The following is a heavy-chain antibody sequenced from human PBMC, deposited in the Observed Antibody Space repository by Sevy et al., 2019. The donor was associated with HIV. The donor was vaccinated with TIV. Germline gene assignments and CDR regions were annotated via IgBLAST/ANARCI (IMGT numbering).Heavy chain of an antibody. CDR3: AKGSWNGDFDY. CDR2: ISYDGSNK. CDR1: GFTFSNAW. V-gene: IGHV3-30*18. J-gene: IGHJ4*02. D-gene: IGHD1-1*01. Sequence: GGSLRLSCAASGFTFSNAWMSWVRQAPGKGLEWVAVISYDGSNKYYADSVKGRFTISRDNSKNTLYLQMNSLRAEDTAVYYCAKGSWNGDFDYWGQGTLVTVSS.